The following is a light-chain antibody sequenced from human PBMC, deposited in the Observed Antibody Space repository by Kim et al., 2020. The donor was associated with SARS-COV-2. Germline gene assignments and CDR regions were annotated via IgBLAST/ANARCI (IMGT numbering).Light chain of an antibody. Sequence: GDKVTLTWTRSSGSITKNYVQGFQQRPGSVPTTVIYEYNQRPSGVPDRFSGSIDSSSNSASLTISGLKTEDEADCYCQSHDSTTWVFGGGTQLTVL. CDR1: SGSITKNY. V-gene: IGLV6-57*03. CDR3: QSHDSTTWV. J-gene: IGLJ3*02. CDR2: EYN.